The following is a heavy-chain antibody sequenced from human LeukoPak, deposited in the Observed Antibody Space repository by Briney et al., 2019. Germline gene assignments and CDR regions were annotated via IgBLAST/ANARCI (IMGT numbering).Heavy chain of an antibody. CDR1: GFTFSSYS. J-gene: IGHJ5*02. CDR2: ISSSSSYI. D-gene: IGHD3-3*01. CDR3: ARDRTDFWSGYPNWFDP. Sequence: GGSLRLSCAASGFTFSSYSMTWVRQAPGKGLEWVSSISSSSSYIYYADSVKGRFTISRDNAKNSLYLQMNSLRAEDTAVYYCARDRTDFWSGYPNWFDPWGQGTLVTVSS. V-gene: IGHV3-21*01.